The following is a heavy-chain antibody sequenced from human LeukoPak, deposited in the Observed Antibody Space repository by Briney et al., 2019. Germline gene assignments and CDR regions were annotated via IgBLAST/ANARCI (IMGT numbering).Heavy chain of an antibody. CDR2: IYHSGST. CDR1: GGSISSSNW. D-gene: IGHD3-22*01. Sequence: SETLSLTCAVSGGSISSSNWWSWVRQPPGKGLEWIGEIYHSGSTNYNPSLKSRVTISVDKSKNQFSLKLSSVTAADTAVYYCARLPAYYYDSSGGDYWGQGTLVTVSS. CDR3: ARLPAYYYDSSGGDY. V-gene: IGHV4-4*02. J-gene: IGHJ4*02.